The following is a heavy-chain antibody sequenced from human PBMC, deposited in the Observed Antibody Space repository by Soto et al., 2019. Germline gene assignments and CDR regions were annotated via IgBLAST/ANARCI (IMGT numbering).Heavy chain of an antibody. V-gene: IGHV1-69*02. J-gene: IGHJ4*02. Sequence: VASVKVSCKASGGTFSSYTISWVRQAPGQGLEWMGRIIPILGIANYAQKFQGRVTITADKSTSTAYMELSSLRSEDTAVYYCAIRAEGSGYDYWGQGTLVTVSS. CDR1: GGTFSSYT. CDR2: IIPILGIA. CDR3: AIRAEGSGYDY. D-gene: IGHD6-19*01.